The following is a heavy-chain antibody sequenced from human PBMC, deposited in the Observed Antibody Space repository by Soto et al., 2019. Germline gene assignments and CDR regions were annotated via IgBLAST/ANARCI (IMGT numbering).Heavy chain of an antibody. V-gene: IGHV4-31*02. CDR3: ALALGPTTGLDY. J-gene: IGHJ4*02. D-gene: IGHD1-26*01. CDR2: IFNSGTT. CDR1: GASTVSHYH. Sequence: SETLSLTCSVSGASTVSHYHWTWIRQPPGKGLEWMGYIFNSGTTFYNPSLTSRLSISMDTSGNHFSLELRSVTAADTAVYYCALALGPTTGLDYWGQGTLVTVSS.